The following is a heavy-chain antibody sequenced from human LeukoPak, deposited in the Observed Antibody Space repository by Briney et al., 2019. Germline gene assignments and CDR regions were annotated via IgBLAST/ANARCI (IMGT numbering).Heavy chain of an antibody. V-gene: IGHV1-2*02. CDR2: INPNGGAI. D-gene: IGHD1-1*01. CDR1: GYTFIGYY. Sequence: ASVKVSCKASGYTFIGYYMHWVRQAPGQALEWRGWINPNGGAINYAQKFQGRVTLTRDTSRNTAYMEINRLTSDDAAAYYCVKPSRGPYYWFDLWGQGTLVTVSS. CDR3: VKPSRGPYYWFDL. J-gene: IGHJ5*02.